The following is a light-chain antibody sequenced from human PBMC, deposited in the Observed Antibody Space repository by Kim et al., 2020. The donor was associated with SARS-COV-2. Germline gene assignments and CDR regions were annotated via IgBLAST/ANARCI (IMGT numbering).Light chain of an antibody. CDR3: MQGTHWSPT. Sequence: DVVLTQSPLSLPVTLGQPASISCRSSQSLVYSDGNTYLNWFQQRPGQSPRRLVYKVSIRDSGVPDRFSGSGSGTDFTLKISRVEADDVGIYYCMQGTHWSPTFGQGTKVDIK. J-gene: IGKJ1*01. CDR2: KVS. CDR1: QSLVYSDGNTY. V-gene: IGKV2-30*01.